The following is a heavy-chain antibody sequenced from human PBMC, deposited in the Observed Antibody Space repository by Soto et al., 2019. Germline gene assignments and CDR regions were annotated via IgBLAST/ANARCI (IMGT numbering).Heavy chain of an antibody. Sequence: GGSLRLSCAASGFTFSSYAMHWVRQAPGKGLEWVAVISYDGSNKYYADSVKGRFTISRDNSKNTLYLQMNSLRAEGTAVYYCARSTDQLLLASWFDPWGQGTLVTVSS. V-gene: IGHV3-30-3*01. CDR1: GFTFSSYA. CDR3: ARSTDQLLLASWFDP. D-gene: IGHD2-2*01. J-gene: IGHJ5*02. CDR2: ISYDGSNK.